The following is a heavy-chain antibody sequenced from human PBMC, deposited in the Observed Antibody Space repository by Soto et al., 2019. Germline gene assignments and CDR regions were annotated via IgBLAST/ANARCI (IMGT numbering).Heavy chain of an antibody. J-gene: IGHJ4*02. D-gene: IGHD4-17*01. CDR2: IYYSGST. CDR1: GGSISSYY. Sequence: SETLSLTCTVSGGSISSYYWSWIRQPPGKGLEWIGYIYYSGSTNYNPSLKSRVTISVDTSKNQFSLKLSSVTAADTAVYYCARDVGDYAIDYWGQGTLVTVSS. V-gene: IGHV4-59*01. CDR3: ARDVGDYAIDY.